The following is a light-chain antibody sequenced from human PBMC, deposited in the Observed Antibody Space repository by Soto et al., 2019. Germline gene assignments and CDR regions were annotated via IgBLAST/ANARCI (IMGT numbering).Light chain of an antibody. J-gene: IGKJ5*01. V-gene: IGKV1-5*01. CDR3: QQYNSYPIT. CDR1: QSISRW. Sequence: DIQMTQSPSTLSASVGDRVTITCRASQSISRWSAWYQQKPGKAPTLLIYDDSSLESGVPSRFSGSGSGTEFTLTISSLQPDDFATYFCQQYNSYPITFGQGTRLEIK. CDR2: DDS.